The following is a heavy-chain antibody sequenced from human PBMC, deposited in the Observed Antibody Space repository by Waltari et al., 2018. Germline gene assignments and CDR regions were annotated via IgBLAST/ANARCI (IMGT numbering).Heavy chain of an antibody. Sequence: QVQLVQSGAEVKKPGASVTVSCMVSGYTPTELSMHWVRQAPGKGREWMGGLEHEDGDTIYAQKVQGRVTMTADTSTATAYLELSSLGSEDTAVYDCATTQYYYRYYFDYWGQGTLVTVSS. CDR3: ATTQYYYRYYFDY. D-gene: IGHD3-10*01. J-gene: IGHJ4*02. CDR2: LEHEDGDT. V-gene: IGHV1-24*01. CDR1: GYTPTELS.